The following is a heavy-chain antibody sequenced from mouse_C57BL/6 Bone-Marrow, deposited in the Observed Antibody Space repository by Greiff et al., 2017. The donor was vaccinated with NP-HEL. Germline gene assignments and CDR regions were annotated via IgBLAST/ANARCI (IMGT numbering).Heavy chain of an antibody. CDR2: IRNKANGYTT. CDR3: ARYAVTTGYFDY. J-gene: IGHJ2*01. Sequence: EVQLVESGGGLVQPGGSLSLSCAASGFTFTDYYMSWVRQPPGKALEWLGFIRNKANGYTTEYSASVKGRFTISRDNSQSILYLQMNALRAEDSATYDCARYAVTTGYFDYWGQGTTLTVSS. D-gene: IGHD2-2*01. CDR1: GFTFTDYY. V-gene: IGHV7-3*01.